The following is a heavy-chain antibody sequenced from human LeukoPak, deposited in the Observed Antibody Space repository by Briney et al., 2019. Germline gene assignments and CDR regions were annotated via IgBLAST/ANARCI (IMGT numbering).Heavy chain of an antibody. J-gene: IGHJ5*02. V-gene: IGHV1-69*13. Sequence: EASVKVSCKASGGTFSSYAISWVRQAPGQGLEWMGGIIPIFGTANYAQKFQGRVTITADESTSTAYMEPSSLRSEDTAVYYCARDLGAMTGPPPPWGQGTLVTVSS. CDR3: ARDLGAMTGPPPP. CDR2: IIPIFGTA. CDR1: GGTFSSYA. D-gene: IGHD3-9*01.